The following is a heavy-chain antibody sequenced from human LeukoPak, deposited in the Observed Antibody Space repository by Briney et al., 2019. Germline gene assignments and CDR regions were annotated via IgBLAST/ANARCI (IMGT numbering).Heavy chain of an antibody. D-gene: IGHD4-23*01. V-gene: IGHV2-70*11. CDR3: ARTAGGNSYFYYMDV. J-gene: IGHJ6*03. CDR2: IDWDDDK. CDR1: GFSLSTSGMC. Sequence: SGPTLVNPTQTLTLTCTFSGFSLSTSGMCVSWIRQPPGKALEWLARIDWDDDKYSTYLKTRLTISKDTSKNQVVLTMTNVSPEDTATYYCARTAGGNSYFYYMDVWGKGTTVTVSS.